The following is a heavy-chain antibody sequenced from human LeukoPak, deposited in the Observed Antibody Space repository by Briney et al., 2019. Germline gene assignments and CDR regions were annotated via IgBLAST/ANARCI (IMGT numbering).Heavy chain of an antibody. CDR2: IYHSGST. CDR1: GYSISSDNY. D-gene: IGHD3-22*01. V-gene: IGHV4-38-2*01. Sequence: NPSETLSLTCAVSGYSISSDNYWVWIRQPPGQGLEWTGGIYHSGSTYYNPSLKSRVTMSVDTSKNQFSLKLSSVTAADTAVYYCARAPRDSSSSNYKRRFDYWGQGTLVTVSS. J-gene: IGHJ4*02. CDR3: ARAPRDSSSSNYKRRFDY.